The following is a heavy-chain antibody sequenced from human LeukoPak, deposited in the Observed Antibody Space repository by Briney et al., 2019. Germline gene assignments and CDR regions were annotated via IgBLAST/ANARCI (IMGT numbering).Heavy chain of an antibody. V-gene: IGHV3-23*01. Sequence: QSGGSLRLSCAGSGFNFSIFAMNWVRQAPGKGLEWVSSINGVGNSTYYADSVKGRFTVSRDNSKNTLYLQMNSLRAEDTAVYYCAKPRAGRDYYGSGSYYKPDLSFDYWGQGTLVTVSS. CDR3: AKPRAGRDYYGSGSYYKPDLSFDY. J-gene: IGHJ4*02. D-gene: IGHD3-10*01. CDR1: GFNFSIFA. CDR2: INGVGNST.